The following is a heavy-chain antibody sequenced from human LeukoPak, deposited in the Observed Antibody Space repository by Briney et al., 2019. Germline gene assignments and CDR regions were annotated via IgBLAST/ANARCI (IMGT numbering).Heavy chain of an antibody. J-gene: IGHJ5*02. Sequence: ASVKVSCKASGYTFTSYYVHWVRQAAGQGLEWLGIMNASGGSTSYAQKFQGRVTMTRDTSTSTVYMELSSLRSEDTAVYYCARGAYDILTGYSVDWFDPWGQGTLVTVSS. D-gene: IGHD3-9*01. CDR2: MNASGGST. CDR1: GYTFTSYY. V-gene: IGHV1-46*01. CDR3: ARGAYDILTGYSVDWFDP.